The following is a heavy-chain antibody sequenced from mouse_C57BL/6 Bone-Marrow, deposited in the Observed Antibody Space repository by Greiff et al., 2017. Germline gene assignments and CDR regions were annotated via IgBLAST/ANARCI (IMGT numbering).Heavy chain of an antibody. Sequence: LVESGPELVKPGASVKISCKASGYAFSSSWMNWVKQRPGKGLEWIGRIYPGDGDTNYNGKFKGKATLTADKSSSTAYMQLSSLTSEDSAVYFCARRNYGNFHWYFDVWGTGTTVTVSS. CDR1: GYAFSSSW. V-gene: IGHV1-82*01. J-gene: IGHJ1*03. CDR3: ARRNYGNFHWYFDV. D-gene: IGHD2-1*01. CDR2: IYPGDGDT.